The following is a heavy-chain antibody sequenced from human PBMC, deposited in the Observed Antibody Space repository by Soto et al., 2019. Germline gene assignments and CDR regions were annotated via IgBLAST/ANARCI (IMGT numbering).Heavy chain of an antibody. D-gene: IGHD3-10*01. Sequence: QVPLVQSGAEVKKPGASVKVSCKASGYTFTSYAMHWVRQAPGQRLEWMGWINAGNGNTKYSQKFQGRVTITRDTSASTAYMELSSLRSEDTAVYYCARSSMVRGVIMAWFDPWGQGTLVTVSS. CDR2: INAGNGNT. J-gene: IGHJ5*02. CDR1: GYTFTSYA. CDR3: ARSSMVRGVIMAWFDP. V-gene: IGHV1-3*01.